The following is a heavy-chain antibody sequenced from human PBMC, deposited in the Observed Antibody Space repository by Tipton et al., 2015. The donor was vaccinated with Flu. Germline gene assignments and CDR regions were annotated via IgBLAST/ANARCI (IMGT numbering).Heavy chain of an antibody. Sequence: GSLRLSCAASGFTFSSYSMNWVRQAPGKGLEWVSSISSSSSYIYYADSVKGRFTIPRDNAKNSLYLQMNSLRAEDTAVYYCASSGYSSSWYPPYYFDYWGQGTLVTVSS. CDR1: GFTFSSYS. D-gene: IGHD6-13*01. V-gene: IGHV3-21*01. CDR2: ISSSSSYI. CDR3: ASSGYSSSWYPPYYFDY. J-gene: IGHJ4*02.